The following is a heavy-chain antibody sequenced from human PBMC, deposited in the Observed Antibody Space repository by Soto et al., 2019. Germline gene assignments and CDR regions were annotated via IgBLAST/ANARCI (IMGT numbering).Heavy chain of an antibody. J-gene: IGHJ4*02. CDR2: FGPSHNDI. CDR3: VSDHSWAFDY. Sequence: GGALRLSCAACGCTYISFRMDWDRQAPGKGLEWNSYFGPSHNDIGYAASVKGRFTISRDNAKDLLYLQIDSLGVEDSALYYWVSDHSWAFDYWGPGTLVTVSS. D-gene: IGHD2-15*01. V-gene: IGHV3-21*05. CDR1: GCTYISFR.